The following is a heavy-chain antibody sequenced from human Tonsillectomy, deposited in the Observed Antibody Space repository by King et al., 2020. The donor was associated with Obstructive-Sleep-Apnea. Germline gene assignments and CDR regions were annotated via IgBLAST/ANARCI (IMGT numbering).Heavy chain of an antibody. Sequence: TLKESGPTLLQPTQTLTLTCPFSGFSLSTKGVGVGWVRHIPLKTLDGLSPIYLDDDQRVSPFFKRTLTLIKDTSKNQVVLTMTNMDPVDTATYYCAHSQLWFGDLSDADVFDVWGQGTLVTVSS. CDR2: IYLDDDQ. CDR3: AHSQLWFGDLSDADVFDV. CDR1: GFSLSTKGVG. D-gene: IGHD3-10*01. J-gene: IGHJ3*01. V-gene: IGHV2-5*02.